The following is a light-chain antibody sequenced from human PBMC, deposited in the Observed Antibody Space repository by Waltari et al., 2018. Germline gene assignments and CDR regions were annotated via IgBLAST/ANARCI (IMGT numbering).Light chain of an antibody. Sequence: QTVVTQEPSFSVSPGGTVTLTCGLRSGSVPSSYYPSWYQQTPGQAPRTLIYSTNTRSSGVPDRFSGSILGNKAALTITGAQADDDSDYYCVLYMGSGIWVFGGGTKLTVL. J-gene: IGLJ3*02. CDR1: SGSVPSSYY. CDR2: STN. V-gene: IGLV8-61*01. CDR3: VLYMGSGIWV.